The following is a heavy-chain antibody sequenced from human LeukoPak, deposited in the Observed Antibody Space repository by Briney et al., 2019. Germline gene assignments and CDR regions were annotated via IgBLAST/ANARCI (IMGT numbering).Heavy chain of an antibody. V-gene: IGHV3-7*01. D-gene: IGHD3-10*01. CDR2: IKQDGSEK. CDR1: GFTFSSYW. J-gene: IGHJ4*02. CDR3: ARDDDHIWFGEMIDY. Sequence: GGSLRLSCAASGFTFSSYWMSWVRQAPGKGLEWVANIKQDGSEKYYVDSVKGRFTISRDNAKNSLYLQMNSLRAEDTAVYYCARDDDHIWFGEMIDYWGQGTLVTVSS.